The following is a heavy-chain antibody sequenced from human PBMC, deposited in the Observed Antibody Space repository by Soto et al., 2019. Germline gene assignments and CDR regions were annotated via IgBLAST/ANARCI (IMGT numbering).Heavy chain of an antibody. D-gene: IGHD6-19*01. V-gene: IGHV4-59*01. J-gene: IGHJ4*02. Sequence: SETLSLTCTVSGGSISSYYWSWIRQPPGKGLEWIGYIYYSGSTNYNPSLKSRVTISVDTSKNQFSLKLSSVTAADTAVYYCARISWIAVAVYYFDYWGQGTLVTVS. CDR3: ARISWIAVAVYYFDY. CDR2: IYYSGST. CDR1: GGSISSYY.